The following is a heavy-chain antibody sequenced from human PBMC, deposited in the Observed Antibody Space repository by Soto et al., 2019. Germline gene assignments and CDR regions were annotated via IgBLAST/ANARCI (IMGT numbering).Heavy chain of an antibody. Sequence: QVPLVQSGPELKKPGASVKVSCKASGFTLITYGIDWVRQAPGQGLEWMGWIGANEGNTNFAQKLQDRVTLTTDTSTDTAYMELRSLRSDDTALYYCARHRSSGWPETPSFDYWGQGTLVTVAS. CDR2: IGANEGNT. CDR3: ARHRSSGWPETPSFDY. D-gene: IGHD6-19*01. CDR1: GFTLITYG. J-gene: IGHJ4*02. V-gene: IGHV1-18*01.